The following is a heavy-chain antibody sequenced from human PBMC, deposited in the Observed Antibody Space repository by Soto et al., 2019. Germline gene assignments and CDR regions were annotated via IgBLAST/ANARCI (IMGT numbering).Heavy chain of an antibody. CDR2: ISYDGSNK. CDR1: GFTFSSYA. J-gene: IGHJ3*02. CDR3: ARDPAEFNYDSSGIGGAFDI. D-gene: IGHD3-22*01. V-gene: IGHV3-30-3*01. Sequence: SLRLSCAASGFTFSSYAMHWVRQAPGKGLEWVAVISYDGSNKYYADSVKGRFTISRDNSKNTLYLQMNSLRAEDTAVYYCARDPAEFNYDSSGIGGAFDIWGQGTMVTVSS.